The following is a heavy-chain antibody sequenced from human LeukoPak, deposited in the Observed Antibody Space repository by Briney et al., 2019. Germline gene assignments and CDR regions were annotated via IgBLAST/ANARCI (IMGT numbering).Heavy chain of an antibody. CDR2: MYPGDSDT. Sequence: GESLKISCKGSGYSFTSYWIGWVRQMPGKGLEWMGIMYPGDSDTRYSPSFQGQVTIPADKSISTAYLQWSSLKASDTAMYYCATQSVGATTSFDYWGQGTLVTVSS. CDR3: ATQSVGATTSFDY. V-gene: IGHV5-51*01. J-gene: IGHJ4*02. CDR1: GYSFTSYW. D-gene: IGHD1-26*01.